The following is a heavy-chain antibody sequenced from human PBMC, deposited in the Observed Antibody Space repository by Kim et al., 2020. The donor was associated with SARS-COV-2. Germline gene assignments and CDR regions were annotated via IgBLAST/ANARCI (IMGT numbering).Heavy chain of an antibody. CDR2: FYHSRRT. V-gene: IGHV4-4*02. D-gene: IGHD2-2*01. Sequence: SETLSLTCAVSGGSFSSSNWWSWFRQPPGKRLEWIRAFYHSRRTNYNQSLKSRVTISVDKSKNHFSLKLSSVTAADTAVYYCARVEGNCSSASCLAYYYYCIDIWRRGSTVTVSS. CDR3: ARVEGNCSSASCLAYYYYCIDI. J-gene: IGHJ6*02. CDR1: GGSFSSSNW.